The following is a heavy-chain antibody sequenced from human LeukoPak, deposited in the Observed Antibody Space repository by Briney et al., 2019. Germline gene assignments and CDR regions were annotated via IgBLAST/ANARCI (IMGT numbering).Heavy chain of an antibody. D-gene: IGHD4-17*01. Sequence: GRSLRLSCAASGFTFSSDSMNWVRQAPGKGLEWVSSISGSSSSYIYYADSVKGRFTISRDNAENSLYLQMNSLRAEDTAVYYCASGDYGDYAIYWGQGTLVTVSS. CDR1: GFTFSSDS. J-gene: IGHJ4*02. CDR3: ASGDYGDYAIY. CDR2: ISGSSSSYI. V-gene: IGHV3-21*01.